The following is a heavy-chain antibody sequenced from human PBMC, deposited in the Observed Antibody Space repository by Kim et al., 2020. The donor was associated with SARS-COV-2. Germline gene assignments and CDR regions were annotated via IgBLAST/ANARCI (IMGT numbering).Heavy chain of an antibody. D-gene: IGHD3-16*01. CDR2: ISGDGGST. V-gene: IGHV3-43*02. CDR1: GFTFDDYA. CDR3: AKDIRFTRNHYYYYGMDV. Sequence: GGSLRLSCAASGFTFDDYAMHWVRQAPGKGLEWVSLISGDGGSTYYADSVKGRFTISRDNSKNSLYLQMNSLRTEDTALYYCAKDIRFTRNHYYYYGMDVWGQGTTVTVSS. J-gene: IGHJ6*02.